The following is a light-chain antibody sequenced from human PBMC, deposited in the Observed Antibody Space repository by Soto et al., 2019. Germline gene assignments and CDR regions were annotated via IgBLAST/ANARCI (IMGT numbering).Light chain of an antibody. Sequence: DIQMTQSPSSESASVGDSVTITCRASQDIGTWLAWYQQKPGKAPSLLIYAASSLQSGVPSRFSGSGSGTDFTLTINSLQPEDIATNYCQQTNSFPRTFGQGTKVEVK. V-gene: IGKV1-12*01. CDR1: QDIGTW. CDR2: AAS. J-gene: IGKJ1*01. CDR3: QQTNSFPRT.